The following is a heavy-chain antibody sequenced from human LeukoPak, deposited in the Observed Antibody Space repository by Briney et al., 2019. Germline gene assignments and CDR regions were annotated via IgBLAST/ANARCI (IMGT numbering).Heavy chain of an antibody. Sequence: GGSLRLSCAASGFTFSSYEMNWVRQAPGKGLEWVSSISSSSSYIYYADSVKGRFTISRDNAKNSLYLQMNSLRAEDTAVYYCARDLTIVASLFDYWGQGTLVTVSS. J-gene: IGHJ4*02. CDR3: ARDLTIVASLFDY. D-gene: IGHD5-12*01. CDR1: GFTFSSYE. V-gene: IGHV3-21*01. CDR2: ISSSSSYI.